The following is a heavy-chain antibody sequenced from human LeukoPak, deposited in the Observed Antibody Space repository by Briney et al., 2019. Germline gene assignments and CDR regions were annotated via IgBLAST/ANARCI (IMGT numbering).Heavy chain of an antibody. CDR2: ISWDGGSS. Sequence: QSGGSLRLSCAASGFTFDDYAMHWVRQAPGKGLEWVSLISWDGGSSYYADSVKGRFTISRDNSKNSLYLQMNSLRAEDTALYYCAKGITQYSGSYYHYYMDVWGKGTTVIVSS. V-gene: IGHV3-43D*03. CDR1: GFTFDDYA. D-gene: IGHD1-26*01. CDR3: AKGITQYSGSYYHYYMDV. J-gene: IGHJ6*03.